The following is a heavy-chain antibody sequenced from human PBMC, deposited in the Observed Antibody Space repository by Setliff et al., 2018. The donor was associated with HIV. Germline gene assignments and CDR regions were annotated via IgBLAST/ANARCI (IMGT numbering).Heavy chain of an antibody. D-gene: IGHD3-9*01. CDR2: IKQDGSEK. J-gene: IGHJ6*02. V-gene: IGHV3-7*01. CDR3: ARSGGLRSFDWLPYHYYYGMDV. Sequence: PGGSLRLSCAASRFTFSTYWMSWVRQAPGKGLEWVANIKQDGSEKYYVDSVKGRFTISRDNAKNSLYLQMNSLRAEDTAVYYCARSGGLRSFDWLPYHYYYGMDVWGQGITVTVSS. CDR1: RFTFSTYW.